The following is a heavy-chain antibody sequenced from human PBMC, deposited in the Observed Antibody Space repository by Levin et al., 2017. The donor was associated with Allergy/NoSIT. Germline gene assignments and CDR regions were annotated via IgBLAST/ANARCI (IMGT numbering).Heavy chain of an antibody. CDR1: GGSISNYY. Sequence: PSETLSLTCTVSGGSISNYYWSWIRQPPGKGLEWIGYIYYSGSTNYNPSLKSRVTISVDTSQNQFSLRLYSVTAADTAVYYCARDAGYSYGYYRWFDPWGQGTLVTVSS. CDR3: ARDAGYSYGYYRWFDP. V-gene: IGHV4-59*01. J-gene: IGHJ5*02. CDR2: IYYSGST. D-gene: IGHD5-18*01.